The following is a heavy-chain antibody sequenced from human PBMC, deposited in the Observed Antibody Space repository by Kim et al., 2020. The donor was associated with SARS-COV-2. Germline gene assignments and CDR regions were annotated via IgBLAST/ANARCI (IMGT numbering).Heavy chain of an antibody. V-gene: IGHV3-33*08. CDR2: IWYDGSNK. J-gene: IGHJ3*02. D-gene: IGHD1-26*01. CDR1: GFTFSSYG. Sequence: GGSLRLSCAASGFTFSSYGMHWVRQAPGKGLEWVAVIWYDGSNKYYADSVKGRFTISRDNSKNTLYLQMNSLRAEDTAVYYCARDFGVGAISDDAFDIWGQGTMVTVSS. CDR3: ARDFGVGAISDDAFDI.